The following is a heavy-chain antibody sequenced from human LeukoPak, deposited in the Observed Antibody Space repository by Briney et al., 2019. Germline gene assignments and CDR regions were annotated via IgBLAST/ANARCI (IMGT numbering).Heavy chain of an antibody. CDR3: ARDGQNGSPYATDV. CDR2: IWYDGSNE. CDR1: GFTFRSHG. J-gene: IGHJ6*02. V-gene: IGHV3-33*01. Sequence: GGSLRLSCAASGFTFRSHGMHWVRQAPGKGLEWVAGIWYDGSNEDYADSVKGRFTISRDNSKSTLYLQMNSLRVEDTAVYYCARDGQNGSPYATDVWGQGTTVTVSS. D-gene: IGHD3-10*01.